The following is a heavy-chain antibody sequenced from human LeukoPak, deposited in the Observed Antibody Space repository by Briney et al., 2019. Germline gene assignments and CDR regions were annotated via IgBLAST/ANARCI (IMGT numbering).Heavy chain of an antibody. CDR1: GYSISSGYY. D-gene: IGHD4-17*01. Sequence: SETLSLTCTVSGYSISSGYYWGWIRQPPGKGLEWIGRIYTSGSTNYNPSLKSRVTMSVDTSKNQFSLKLSSVTAADTAVYYCARATVTTFDYWGQGTLVTVSS. CDR2: IYTSGST. V-gene: IGHV4-38-2*02. CDR3: ARATVTTFDY. J-gene: IGHJ4*02.